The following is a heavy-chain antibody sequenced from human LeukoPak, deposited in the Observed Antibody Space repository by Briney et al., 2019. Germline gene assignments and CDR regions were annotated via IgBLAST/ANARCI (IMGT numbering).Heavy chain of an antibody. J-gene: IGHJ3*01. CDR3: ARVLLGMSAFDL. V-gene: IGHV3-21*06. Sequence: GGSLRLSCVASGFTFSDYTMHWVRQAPGKALEWVSSINSGNNYIYYADSVKGRFTISRDNVKNSLFLQMNSLRADDTAVYSCARVLLGMSAFDLWGQGTMVSVSS. CDR2: INSGNNYI. D-gene: IGHD3-9*01. CDR1: GFTFSDYT.